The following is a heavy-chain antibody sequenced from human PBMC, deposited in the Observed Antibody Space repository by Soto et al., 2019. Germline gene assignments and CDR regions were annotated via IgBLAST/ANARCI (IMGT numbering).Heavy chain of an antibody. D-gene: IGHD3-9*01. CDR1: GGSISSSNYY. V-gene: IGHV4-39*01. CDR2: IYYSGST. Sequence: QLQLQESGPGLVKPSETLSLTCTVSGGSISSSNYYWGWIRQPPGKGLEWIGSIYYSGSTYYNPSLKSRVSISVDTSMHQFSLKRSSVTAADTAVFYCARHPRYFSYYHYMDVWGKGTTVTVS. CDR3: ARHPRYFSYYHYMDV. J-gene: IGHJ6*03.